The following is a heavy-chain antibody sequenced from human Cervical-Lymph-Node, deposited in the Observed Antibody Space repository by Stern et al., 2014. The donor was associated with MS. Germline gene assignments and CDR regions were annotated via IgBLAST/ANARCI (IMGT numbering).Heavy chain of an antibody. CDR1: GFSLSTSGMR. Sequence: QVTLRESGPALVKPTQTLTLTCTFSGFSLSTSGMRVSWIRQPPGKALEWLARIDWNDEKFYSTSLKTRLTISKDTSKNQVVLTMTNMDLVDTATYYCARISWSKIDYWGQGTLVTVSS. J-gene: IGHJ4*02. CDR2: IDWNDEK. D-gene: IGHD3-3*01. V-gene: IGHV2-70*04. CDR3: ARISWSKIDY.